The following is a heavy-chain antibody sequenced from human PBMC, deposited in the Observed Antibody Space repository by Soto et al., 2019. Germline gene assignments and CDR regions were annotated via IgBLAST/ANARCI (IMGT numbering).Heavy chain of an antibody. CDR1: GYTFTSYD. D-gene: IGHD2-2*01. CDR2: MNPNSGNT. Sequence: QVQLVQSGAEVKKPGASVKVSCKASGYTFTSYDINWVRQATGQGLEWMGWMNPNSGNTGYAQKFQGRVTMTRNTSISTAYMELSSLRSEDTAVYYCARMLHTVLVASGPRRNYHGMDVWGPGTAVTVSS. V-gene: IGHV1-8*01. J-gene: IGHJ6*02. CDR3: ARMLHTVLVASGPRRNYHGMDV.